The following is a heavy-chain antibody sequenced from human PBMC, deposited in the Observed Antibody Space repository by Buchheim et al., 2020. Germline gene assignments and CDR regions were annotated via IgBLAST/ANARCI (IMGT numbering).Heavy chain of an antibody. CDR1: GGSISSGGYY. CDR2: IYYSGST. J-gene: IGHJ5*02. CDR3: ARDGAGYCSGTSCDTLNRRILWFDP. D-gene: IGHD2-2*02. Sequence: QVQLQESGPGLVKPSQTLSLTCTVSGGSISSGGYYWSWIRQHPGKGLEWIGYIYYSGSTYYNPSLKSRVTISVDTSKNQFSLKLSSVTAADAAVYYCARDGAGYCSGTSCDTLNRRILWFDPWGQGT. V-gene: IGHV4-31*03.